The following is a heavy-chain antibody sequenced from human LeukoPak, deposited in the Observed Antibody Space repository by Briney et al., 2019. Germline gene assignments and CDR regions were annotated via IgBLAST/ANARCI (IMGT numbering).Heavy chain of an antibody. CDR3: TRGNQVLLYFFDH. D-gene: IGHD2-2*01. J-gene: IGHJ4*02. CDR1: GFTFSDYA. Sequence: PGRSLRLSCTASGFTFSDYAMSWVRQAPGKGLEWVGFIRSKAYGGTTEYAASVKGKFTISRDDSKSIAYLEMNSLITEDTAVYYCTRGNQVLLYFFDHWGQGTLATVSS. CDR2: IRSKAYGGTT. V-gene: IGHV3-49*04.